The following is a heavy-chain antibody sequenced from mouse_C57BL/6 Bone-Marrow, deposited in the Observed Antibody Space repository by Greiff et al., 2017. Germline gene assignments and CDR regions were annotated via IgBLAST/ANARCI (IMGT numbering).Heavy chain of an antibody. Sequence: EVQLVESGGGLVQPKGSLKLSCAASGFSFNTYAMNWVRPAPGQGLEWVARIRSIRNNYATSYADSVKDRFTISRDDSESMLYLQMNNLKAEDTARYYCVRHEGVVAPYDAMDYGGQGTSVTVSS. CDR2: IRSIRNNYAT. CDR3: VRHEGVVAPYDAMDY. D-gene: IGHD1-1*01. J-gene: IGHJ4*01. V-gene: IGHV10-1*01. CDR1: GFSFNTYA.